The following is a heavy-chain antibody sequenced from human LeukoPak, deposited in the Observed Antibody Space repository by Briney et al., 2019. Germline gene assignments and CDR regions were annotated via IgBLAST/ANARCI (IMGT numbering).Heavy chain of an antibody. CDR1: GFTIGTAW. Sequence: GGSLRLSCVSSGFTIGTAWMSWVRQAPGKGLEWLGHIKSEGEGSTTDYAAPAKGRFAISRDDSKNMIYLQMSSLKIDDTAIYYCIAHFPYFYGFDVWGKGTTVTVSS. V-gene: IGHV3-15*01. J-gene: IGHJ6*04. CDR2: IKSEGEGSTT. D-gene: IGHD3-3*02. CDR3: IAHFPYFYGFDV.